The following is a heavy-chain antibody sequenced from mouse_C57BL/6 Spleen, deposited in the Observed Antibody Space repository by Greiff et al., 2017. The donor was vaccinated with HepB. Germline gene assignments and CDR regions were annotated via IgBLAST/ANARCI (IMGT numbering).Heavy chain of an antibody. Sequence: EVQLQQSGPELVKPGASVKISCKASGYTFTDYYMNWVKQSHGKSLEWIGDINPNNGGTSYNQKFKGKATLTVDKSSSTAYMELRSLTSEDSAVYYWARMGPAQVYFDYWGQGTTLTVSA. J-gene: IGHJ2*01. CDR3: ARMGPAQVYFDY. CDR2: INPNNGGT. D-gene: IGHD3-2*02. V-gene: IGHV1-26*01. CDR1: GYTFTDYY.